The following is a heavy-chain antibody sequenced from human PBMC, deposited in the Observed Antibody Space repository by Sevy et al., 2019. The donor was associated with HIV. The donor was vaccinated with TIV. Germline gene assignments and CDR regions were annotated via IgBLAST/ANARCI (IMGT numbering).Heavy chain of an antibody. V-gene: IGHV4-39*01. CDR1: GGSISSSSYY. D-gene: IGHD6-19*01. J-gene: IGHJ4*02. CDR3: ARGQWLVHDY. Sequence: SETLSLTCTVSGGSISSSSYYWGWIRQPPGKGLEWIGSIYYSGSTYYNPSLKSRVTISVHTSKNQFSLKLSSVTAADTAVYYCARGQWLVHDYWGQGTLVTVSS. CDR2: IYYSGST.